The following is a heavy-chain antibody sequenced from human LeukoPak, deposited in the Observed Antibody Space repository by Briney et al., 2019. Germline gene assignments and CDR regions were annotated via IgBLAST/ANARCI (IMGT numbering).Heavy chain of an antibody. V-gene: IGHV3-49*03. J-gene: IGHJ4*02. CDR3: SRGSGWLSVY. CDR2: ISGGTT. D-gene: IGHD6-19*01. CDR1: GFTFGDYL. Sequence: GGSLRLSCTASGFTFGDYLMSWFRQAPGKGLEWIGFISGGTTEYAASVKGRFTISRDDSTSIAYLQMNSLTTEDTAVYYCSRGSGWLSVYWGQGTLVTVSS.